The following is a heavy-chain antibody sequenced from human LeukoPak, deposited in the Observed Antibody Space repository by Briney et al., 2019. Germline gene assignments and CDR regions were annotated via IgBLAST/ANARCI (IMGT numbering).Heavy chain of an antibody. J-gene: IGHJ4*02. CDR1: GGSFSGYY. Sequence: SGTLSLTCAVYGGSFSGYYWSWIRQPPGKGLGWIGEINHSGSTNYNPSLKSRVTISVDTSKNQFSLKLSSVTAADTAVYYCARGRGTSCFRFWGQGTLVTVSS. CDR3: ARGRGTSCFRF. D-gene: IGHD2-2*01. CDR2: INHSGST. V-gene: IGHV4-34*01.